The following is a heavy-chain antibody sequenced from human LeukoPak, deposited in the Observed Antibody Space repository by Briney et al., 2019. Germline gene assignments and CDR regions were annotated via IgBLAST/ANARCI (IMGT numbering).Heavy chain of an antibody. CDR1: GFTFDDYA. CDR2: ISWNSGSI. D-gene: IGHD1-14*01. V-gene: IGHV3-9*01. CDR3: AKDMETGTTDYGIDV. Sequence: PGGSLRLSCAASGFTFDDYAMHWVRQAPGKGLEWVSGISWNSGSIGYADSVKGRFTISRDNAKNSLYLQMNSLRAEDTALYYCAKDMETGTTDYGIDVWGQGTTVTVSS. J-gene: IGHJ6*02.